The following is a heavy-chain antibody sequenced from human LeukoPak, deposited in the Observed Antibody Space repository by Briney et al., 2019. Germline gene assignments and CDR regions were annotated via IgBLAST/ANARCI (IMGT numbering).Heavy chain of an antibody. Sequence: PGGSLRLSCAASGFSFSSNAMSWVRQAPARGLEWVSSIRGNGDRFYADCVKGGFTLSRDSSRNTVYLHLNNLRVEDSAVYYCARASWISNPDAVWWGQGTLLTVSS. V-gene: IGHV3-23*01. CDR2: IRGNGDR. J-gene: IGHJ4*02. CDR1: GFSFSSNA. D-gene: IGHD1-14*01. CDR3: ARASWISNPDAVW.